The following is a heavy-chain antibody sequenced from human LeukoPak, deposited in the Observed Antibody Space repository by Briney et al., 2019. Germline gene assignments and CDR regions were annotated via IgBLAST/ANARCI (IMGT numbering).Heavy chain of an antibody. CDR2: FDPEDGET. V-gene: IGHV1-24*01. J-gene: IGHJ4*02. CDR3: ATIRGHDYGDSYYFDY. CDR1: GYTLTELS. Sequence: ASVKVSCKVSGYTLTELSMHWVRQAPGKGLEWMGGFDPEDGETIYAQKFQGRVTMTEDTSTDTAYMELSSLRSEDTAVYYCATIRGHDYGDSYYFDYWGQGTLVTVSS. D-gene: IGHD4-17*01.